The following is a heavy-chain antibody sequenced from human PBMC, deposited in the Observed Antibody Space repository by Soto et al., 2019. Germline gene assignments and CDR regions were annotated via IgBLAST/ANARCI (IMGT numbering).Heavy chain of an antibody. CDR1: GFIVSTNY. J-gene: IGHJ3*02. Sequence: EVQLVESGGGLIQPGGSLRLSCAASGFIVSTNYMTWVRQAPGKGLEWVSVIYTGGSTYYANSVKGRFTMSRDNSKNTLYLQMNSLRDDDTAVYYCARLFDAFDIWGQGTMVTVSS. CDR2: IYTGGST. CDR3: ARLFDAFDI. V-gene: IGHV3-53*01.